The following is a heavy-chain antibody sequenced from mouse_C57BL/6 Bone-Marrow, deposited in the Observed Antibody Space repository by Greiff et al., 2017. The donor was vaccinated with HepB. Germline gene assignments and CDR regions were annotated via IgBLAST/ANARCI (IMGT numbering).Heavy chain of an antibody. CDR2: ISSGGDYI. D-gene: IGHD2-1*01. Sequence: EVQLQESGEGLVKPGGSLKLSCAASGFTFSSYAMSWVRQTPEKRLEWVAYISSGGDYIYYADTVKGRFTISRDNARNTLYLQMSSLKSEDTAMYYCTRDQGGNYGLAMDYWGQGTSVTVSS. V-gene: IGHV5-9-1*02. J-gene: IGHJ4*01. CDR3: TRDQGGNYGLAMDY. CDR1: GFTFSSYA.